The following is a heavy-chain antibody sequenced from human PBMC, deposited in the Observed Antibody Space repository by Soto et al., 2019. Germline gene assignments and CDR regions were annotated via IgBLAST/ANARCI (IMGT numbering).Heavy chain of an antibody. CDR3: ARAPPYHQGNWVDL. CDR2: IYFTGIT. Sequence: SETLSLTCTVSSVSLSSGGYYWNWIGQHPVKGLEWIGYIYFTGITYSTPSLKSQVTLSVDTSKSQFSLELRSVTAADTAMYYCARAPPYHQGNWVDLWCPG. D-gene: IGHD2-2*01. V-gene: IGHV4-31*01. J-gene: IGHJ5*02. CDR1: SVSLSSGGYY.